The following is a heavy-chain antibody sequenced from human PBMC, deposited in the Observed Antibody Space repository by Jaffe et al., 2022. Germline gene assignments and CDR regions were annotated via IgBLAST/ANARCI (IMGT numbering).Heavy chain of an antibody. D-gene: IGHD6-19*01. CDR3: TRRDSSGPLWD. Sequence: EVQLVESGGGLVQPGGSLKLSCAASGFTFSGSAMHWVRQASGKGLEWVGRIRSKANSYATAYAASVKGRFTISRDDSKNTAYLQMNSLKTEDTAVYYCTRRDSSGPLWDWGQGTLVTVSS. CDR1: GFTFSGSA. J-gene: IGHJ4*02. CDR2: IRSKANSYAT. V-gene: IGHV3-73*02.